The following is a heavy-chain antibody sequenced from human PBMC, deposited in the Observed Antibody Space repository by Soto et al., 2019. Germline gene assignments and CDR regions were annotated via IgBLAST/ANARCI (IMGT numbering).Heavy chain of an antibody. J-gene: IGHJ4*02. D-gene: IGHD1-26*01. Sequence: EVQLVESGGGLVQPGGSLRLYCTASGFTFNSDHMSWVRHAPGKGLEWVSLIYSSGSTYYADSVKGRFSISRDNSKNTLYLQMNSLRAEDTAVYYCATGYSGTSTWGQGTLVTVSS. CDR2: IYSSGST. CDR1: GFTFNSDH. CDR3: ATGYSGTST. V-gene: IGHV3-66*01.